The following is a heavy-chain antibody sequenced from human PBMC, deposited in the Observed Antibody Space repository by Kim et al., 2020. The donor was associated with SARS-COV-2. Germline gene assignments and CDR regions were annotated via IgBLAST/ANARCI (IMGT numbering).Heavy chain of an antibody. J-gene: IGHJ4*02. V-gene: IGHV3-33*01. CDR2: IWYDGSNK. CDR1: GFTFSSYG. D-gene: IGHD3-22*01. Sequence: GGSLRLSCAASGFTFSSYGMHWVRQAPGKGLEWVAVIWYDGSNKYYADSVKGRFTISRDNSKNTLYLQMNSLRAEDTAVYYCARFDSSGYSPYWGQGTLVTVSS. CDR3: ARFDSSGYSPY.